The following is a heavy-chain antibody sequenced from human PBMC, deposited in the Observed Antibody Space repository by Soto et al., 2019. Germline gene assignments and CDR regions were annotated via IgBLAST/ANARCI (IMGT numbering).Heavy chain of an antibody. D-gene: IGHD4-4*01. Sequence: QVQLQESGPGLVKPSQTLSLTCTVSGDSISSGSYYWSWIRQHPGKGLEWIGYIYYSGSTYYNPSLKSRVTISVDTSKNQFSLKLGSVTAADTAVYYCARARPVTTDYYYMDVWGKGTTVTVSS. CDR1: GDSISSGSYY. J-gene: IGHJ6*03. CDR2: IYYSGST. V-gene: IGHV4-31*03. CDR3: ARARPVTTDYYYMDV.